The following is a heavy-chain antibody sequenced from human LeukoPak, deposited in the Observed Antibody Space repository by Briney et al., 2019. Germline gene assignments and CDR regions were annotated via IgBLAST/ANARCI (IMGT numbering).Heavy chain of an antibody. CDR3: ATDGAGFDT. CDR2: INIGGTNT. V-gene: IGHV3-11*01. CDR1: GFTFNDYY. Sequence: GGSLRLSCAVSGFTFNDYYMSWIRQAPGKGLEWLSYINIGGTNTHYADSVKGRFTISRDNAKKSLYLEMNNLRAEDTDVYYCATDGAGFDTWGQGVLVTVSS. J-gene: IGHJ5*02.